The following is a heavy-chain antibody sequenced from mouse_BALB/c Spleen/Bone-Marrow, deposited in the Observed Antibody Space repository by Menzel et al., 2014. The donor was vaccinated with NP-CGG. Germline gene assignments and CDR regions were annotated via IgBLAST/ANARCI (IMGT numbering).Heavy chain of an antibody. CDR2: INPDSSTI. J-gene: IGHJ1*01. CDR3: ASLNYYGNLFV. V-gene: IGHV4-1*02. D-gene: IGHD1-1*01. Sequence: EVKLMASGGGLGQPGGSLKLYCAASGFDFSRYWMSWGRQAPGKGLEWIGEINPDSSTIHYMPSLKDKFIIYRGNAKNTLYLQMSKVRSEDTALYFCASLNYYGNLFVWGAGTTVTVSS. CDR1: GFDFSRYW.